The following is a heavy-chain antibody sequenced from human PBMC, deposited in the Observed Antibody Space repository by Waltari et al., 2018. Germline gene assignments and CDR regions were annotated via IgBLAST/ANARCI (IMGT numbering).Heavy chain of an antibody. CDR1: GFILRHYG. V-gene: IGHV3-30*18. CDR2: RWFEGGDE. D-gene: IGHD3-16*01. Sequence: QLQLVESGGGVVQPGKSLSLSCAASGFILRHYGMHWIRQAPGRGLEGVALRWFEGGDEYYADSVRGRFTSSRDNSKNILYLHMVSLRVDDTAVYYCAKDAFGNTYMDHWGQGTLVTVSS. CDR3: AKDAFGNTYMDH. J-gene: IGHJ4*02.